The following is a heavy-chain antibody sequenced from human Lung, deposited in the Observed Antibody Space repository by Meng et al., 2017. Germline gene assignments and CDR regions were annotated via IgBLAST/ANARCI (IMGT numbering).Heavy chain of an antibody. J-gene: IGHJ4*02. CDR2: ISYDGSNK. D-gene: IGHD6-13*01. CDR1: GFTFSSYG. V-gene: IGHV3-30*18. Sequence: QVQLAESGGGVVQPGRSLRISCAASGFTFSSYGMHWVRQAPGKGLEWVAVISYDGSNKYYADSVKGRFTISRDNSKNTLYLQMNSLRAEDTAVYYCAKDLSKQQQLGELDYWGQGTLVTVSS. CDR3: AKDLSKQQQLGELDY.